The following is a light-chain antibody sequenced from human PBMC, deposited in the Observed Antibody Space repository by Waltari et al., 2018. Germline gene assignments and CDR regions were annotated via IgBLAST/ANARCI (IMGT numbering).Light chain of an antibody. V-gene: IGKV4-1*01. Sequence: DIVMTPSPDSLAVSLGERATFNCKSSQNIFYSSNNKNNLAWYQQEPGQSPKLAIYSASTRDSGVPDRFSGSGSGTDFTLTISSLQAEDVAVYYCQQFHSIPPTFGQGTKLEIK. J-gene: IGKJ2*01. CDR2: SAS. CDR1: QNIFYSSNNKNN. CDR3: QQFHSIPPT.